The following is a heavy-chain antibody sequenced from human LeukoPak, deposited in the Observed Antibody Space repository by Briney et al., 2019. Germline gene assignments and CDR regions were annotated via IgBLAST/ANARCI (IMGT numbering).Heavy chain of an antibody. V-gene: IGHV5-51*01. Sequence: HGESLKISCKGSGYSFTSYWIGWVRQMPGKGLEWMGIIYPGDSDTRYSPSFQGQVTISADKSISTAYLQWSSLKASDTAMYYCARVADSSGYYYGFPAFDIWGQGTMVTVSS. CDR2: IYPGDSDT. CDR1: GYSFTSYW. D-gene: IGHD3-22*01. J-gene: IGHJ3*02. CDR3: ARVADSSGYYYGFPAFDI.